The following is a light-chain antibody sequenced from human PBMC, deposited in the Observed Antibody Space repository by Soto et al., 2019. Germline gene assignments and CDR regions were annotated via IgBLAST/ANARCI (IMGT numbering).Light chain of an antibody. J-gene: IGLJ2*01. V-gene: IGLV2-23*02. CDR2: EVS. Sequence: QSALTQPASVSGFPGQSITISCTGTSSDVGSYNLVSWYQQHPGKAPKLMIYEVSKRPSGVSNRFSGSKSGNTASLTISGLQAEDEADYYCCSYAGSSTFYVVFGGGTKLTVL. CDR1: SSDVGSYNL. CDR3: CSYAGSSTFYVV.